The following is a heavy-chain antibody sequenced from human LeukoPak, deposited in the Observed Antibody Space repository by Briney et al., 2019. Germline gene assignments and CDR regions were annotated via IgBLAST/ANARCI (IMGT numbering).Heavy chain of an antibody. CDR3: ARVLAYSSSWYGDY. Sequence: GEPLKISCKGSGYSFTTYWIGWVRQMPGKGLEWMGIIYPVDSDTRYSPSFQGQVTISADKSITTAYLQWSSLKASDTAMYYCARVLAYSSSWYGDYWGQGTLVTVSS. J-gene: IGHJ4*02. CDR1: GYSFTTYW. CDR2: IYPVDSDT. V-gene: IGHV5-51*01. D-gene: IGHD6-13*01.